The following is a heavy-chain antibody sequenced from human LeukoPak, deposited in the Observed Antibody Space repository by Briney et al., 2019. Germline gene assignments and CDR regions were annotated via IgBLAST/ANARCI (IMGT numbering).Heavy chain of an antibody. D-gene: IGHD6-19*01. CDR1: GYTFTSYY. CDR3: VAGTPPWLFDY. V-gene: IGHV1-46*01. J-gene: IGHJ4*02. Sequence: GASVKVSCKASGYTFTSYYMHWVRQAPGQGLEWMGIINPSGGSTSYAQKFQGRVTMTTDTSTSTAYMELRSLRSDDTAVYYCVAGTPPWLFDYWGQGTLVTVSS. CDR2: INPSGGST.